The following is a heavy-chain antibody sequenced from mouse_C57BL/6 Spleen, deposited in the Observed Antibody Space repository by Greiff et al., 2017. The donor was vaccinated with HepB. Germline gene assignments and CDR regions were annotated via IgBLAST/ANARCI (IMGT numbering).Heavy chain of an antibody. Sequence: EVQLQQSGPELVKPGASVKISCKASGYTFTDYYMNWVKQSHGKSLEWIGDINPNNGGTSYNQKFKGKATLTVDKSSSTAYMELRSLTSEDSAVYYWASSIYYGKGFAYWGQGTLVTVSA. CDR3: ASSIYYGKGFAY. CDR2: INPNNGGT. V-gene: IGHV1-26*01. J-gene: IGHJ3*01. CDR1: GYTFTDYY. D-gene: IGHD2-1*01.